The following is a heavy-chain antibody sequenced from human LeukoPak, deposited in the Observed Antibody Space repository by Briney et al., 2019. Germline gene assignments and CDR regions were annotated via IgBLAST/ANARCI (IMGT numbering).Heavy chain of an antibody. V-gene: IGHV3-48*04. D-gene: IGHD6-13*01. CDR3: ARVIAHYYFDY. CDR2: ISSASGSI. CDR1: GFTFSSYS. Sequence: GGSLRLSCAASGFTFSSYSMIWVRQAPGKGLEWVSYISSASGSIYYADSVKGRFTISRDNAKNSLFLQMNSLRAEDTAVYYCARVIAHYYFDYWGQGTLVTVSS. J-gene: IGHJ4*02.